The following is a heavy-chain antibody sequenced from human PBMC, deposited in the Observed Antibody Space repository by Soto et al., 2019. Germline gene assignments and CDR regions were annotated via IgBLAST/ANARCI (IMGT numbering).Heavy chain of an antibody. CDR2: ISGSGST. CDR1: GFTFSSYA. V-gene: IGHV3-23*01. J-gene: IGHJ4*02. CDR3: AKEKDYDYVWGSYRYTSDY. D-gene: IGHD3-16*02. Sequence: GGSLRLSCAASGFTFSSYAMSWVRQAPGKGLEWVSAISGSGSTFYADPVKGRFTISRDNSKNTPYLQMNSLRAEDTAVYYCAKEKDYDYVWGSYRYTSDYWGQRTLVTVSS.